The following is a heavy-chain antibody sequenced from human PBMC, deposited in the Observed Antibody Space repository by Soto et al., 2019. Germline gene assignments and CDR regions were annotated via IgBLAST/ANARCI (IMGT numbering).Heavy chain of an antibody. V-gene: IGHV3-15*01. D-gene: IGHD4-4*01. CDR3: TTAPTTVYYHGMDV. Sequence: VQLVQSGGGLVKPGGSLRLSCAASGFTFYKASMSWVRQAPGKGLEWVGRIRSITDGGITDDAAPVKGRFTISRDDSKNTLYLQMNSLKTEDTAVYYCTTAPTTVYYHGMDVWGQGTTVTVSS. CDR2: IRSITDGGIT. CDR1: GFTFYKAS. J-gene: IGHJ6*02.